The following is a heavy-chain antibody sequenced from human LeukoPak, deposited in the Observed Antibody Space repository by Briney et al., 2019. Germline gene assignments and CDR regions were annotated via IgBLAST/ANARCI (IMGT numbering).Heavy chain of an antibody. Sequence: ASVKVSCKASGYTFTSYGISWVRQAPGQGLEWMGWISAYNGNTNYAQKLQGRVTMTTDTSTSTAYMELRSLRSDDTAVYYCARVFRSAAYYYYYYMDVWGKGTTVTVSS. D-gene: IGHD3-3*01. J-gene: IGHJ6*03. CDR1: GYTFTSYG. CDR3: ARVFRSAAYYYYYYMDV. V-gene: IGHV1-18*01. CDR2: ISAYNGNT.